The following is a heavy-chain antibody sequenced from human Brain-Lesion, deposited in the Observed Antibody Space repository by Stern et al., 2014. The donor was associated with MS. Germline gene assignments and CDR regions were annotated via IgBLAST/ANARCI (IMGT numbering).Heavy chain of an antibody. CDR3: ARDYGDLEFDL. J-gene: IGHJ4*02. Sequence: VQLVESGPGLVKPSQTLSLTCTVSGGPISSHSYYWSWIRQPAGKGLEWIGRIYASGNPNYTPSLKSRFPISVDPSKNQLSLGLSSVTASDTAVYYCARDYGDLEFDLWGQGTLVTVSS. CDR2: IYASGNP. CDR1: GGPISSHSYY. D-gene: IGHD4-17*01. V-gene: IGHV4-61*02.